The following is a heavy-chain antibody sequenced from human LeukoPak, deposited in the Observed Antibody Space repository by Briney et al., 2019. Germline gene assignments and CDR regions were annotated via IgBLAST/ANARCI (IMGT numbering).Heavy chain of an antibody. CDR3: AKSLQGGARAFGI. J-gene: IGHJ1*01. CDR2: ISSSSSTI. Sequence: PGGSLRLSCAASGFTFSSYSMNWVRQAPGKGLEWVSYISSSSSTIYYADSVKGRFTISRDNAKNTLYLQMNSLRAEDTAVYYCAKSLQGGARAFGIWGQGTLVTVSS. V-gene: IGHV3-48*01. D-gene: IGHD1-26*01. CDR1: GFTFSSYS.